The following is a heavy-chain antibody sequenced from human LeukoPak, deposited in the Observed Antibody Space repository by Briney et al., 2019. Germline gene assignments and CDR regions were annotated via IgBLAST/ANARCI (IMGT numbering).Heavy chain of an antibody. V-gene: IGHV3-48*03. CDR3: ARDLDSGYDYYFDY. Sequence: GGSLRLSCAASGFTFSSYEMNWVRQAPGKGLEWVSYISSSGSTIYYADSVKGRFTISRDNAKNSLYLQMNSLRAEDTALYYCARDLDSGYDYYFDYWGQGTLVTVSS. CDR2: ISSSGSTI. CDR1: GFTFSSYE. J-gene: IGHJ4*02. D-gene: IGHD5-12*01.